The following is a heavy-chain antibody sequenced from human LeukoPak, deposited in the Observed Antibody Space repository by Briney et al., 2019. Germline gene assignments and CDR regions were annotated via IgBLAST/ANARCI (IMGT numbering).Heavy chain of an antibody. J-gene: IGHJ4*02. CDR1: GFTFSSYS. Sequence: GGSLRLSCAASGFTFSSYSMNWVRQAPGKGLEWVSYISSSSSTIYYADSVKGRFTISRDNAKNSLYLQMNSLRAEDTAVYYCANDYYGSGSYSHWGQGTLVTVSS. V-gene: IGHV3-48*04. D-gene: IGHD3-10*01. CDR2: ISSSSSTI. CDR3: ANDYYGSGSYSH.